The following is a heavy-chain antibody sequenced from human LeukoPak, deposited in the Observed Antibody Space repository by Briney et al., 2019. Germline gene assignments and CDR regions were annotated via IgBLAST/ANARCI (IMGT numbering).Heavy chain of an antibody. CDR3: ARVQPFYYDRSGYYYKDY. D-gene: IGHD3-22*01. V-gene: IGHV1-18*01. J-gene: IGHJ4*02. CDR2: ISAYNGNT. Sequence: ASVKVSCKASGYTFTSYGISWVPQAPGQGLEWMGWISAYNGNTNYAQKLQGRVTMTTDTSTSTAYMELRSLRSDDTAVYYCARVQPFYYDRSGYYYKDYWGQGTLVTVSS. CDR1: GYTFTSYG.